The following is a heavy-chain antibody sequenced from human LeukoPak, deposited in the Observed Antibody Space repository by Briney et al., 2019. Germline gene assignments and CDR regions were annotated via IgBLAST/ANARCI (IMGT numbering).Heavy chain of an antibody. V-gene: IGHV1-24*01. D-gene: IGHD2-15*01. CDR2: FDPEDGET. CDR1: GYTLTELS. CDR3: ATAAIGSITAHQIDY. Sequence: ASVKVSCKVSGYTLTELSMHWVRQAPGKGLEWMGGFDPEDGETIYAQKFQGRVTMTEDTSTDTAYMELSSLRSEDTAVYYCATAAIGSITAHQIDYWGQGTLVTVSS. J-gene: IGHJ4*02.